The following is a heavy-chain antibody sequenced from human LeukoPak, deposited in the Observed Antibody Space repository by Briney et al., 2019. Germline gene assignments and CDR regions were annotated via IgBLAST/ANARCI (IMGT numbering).Heavy chain of an antibody. V-gene: IGHV4-59*01. J-gene: IGHJ6*02. D-gene: IGHD3-10*01. CDR3: ARGSTNQYYYHYYGMDV. CDR2: IYYSGST. CDR1: GGSISSYY. Sequence: TSSETLSLTCTVSGGSISSYYWSWIRQPPGKGLEWIGYIYYSGSTNYNPSLKSRVTISVDTSKNQFSLKLSSVTAADTAVYYRARGSTNQYYYHYYGMDVWGQGTTVTVSS.